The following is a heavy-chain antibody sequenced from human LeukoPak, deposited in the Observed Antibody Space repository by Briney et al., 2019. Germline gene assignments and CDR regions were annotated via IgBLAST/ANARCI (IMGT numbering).Heavy chain of an antibody. CDR3: ARMSTGYYDDY. CDR1: GFTFSSYE. CDR2: ISSSGSTI. V-gene: IGHV3-48*03. Sequence: GGSLRLSCAASGFTFSSYELNWVRQAPGKGLEWVSYISSSGSTIYYADSVKGRFTISRDNAKNSLYLQMNSLRAEDTALYYCARMSTGYYDDYWGQGTLVAVSS. D-gene: IGHD3-9*01. J-gene: IGHJ4*02.